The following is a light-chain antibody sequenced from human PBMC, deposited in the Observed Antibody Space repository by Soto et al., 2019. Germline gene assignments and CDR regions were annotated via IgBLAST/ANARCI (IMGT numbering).Light chain of an antibody. Sequence: EIVLTQSPDTLSLSPGERATLSCRASQSVGLFLAWYQQKTGQSPRLLIYDASNRATGIPARFSGSGSGTDFTLTISSIEPEDVAVYYCQQRSDWPPITCGGGSKVESK. CDR1: QSVGLF. CDR3: QQRSDWPPIT. J-gene: IGKJ4*01. CDR2: DAS. V-gene: IGKV3-11*01.